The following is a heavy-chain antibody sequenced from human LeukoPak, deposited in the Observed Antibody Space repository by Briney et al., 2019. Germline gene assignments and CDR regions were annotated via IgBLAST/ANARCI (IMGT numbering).Heavy chain of an antibody. CDR1: GYTFTGYY. CDR3: ARGLGVGAQVLDL. V-gene: IGHV1-2*02. D-gene: IGHD1-26*01. CDR2: INPNSGGT. Sequence: ASVKVSCKASGYTFTGYYMHWVRQAPGQGLEWMGWINPNSGGTNYAQKFQGRVTMTRDTSISTAYMELSRLRSDDTAVYYCARGLGVGAQVLDLWGRGTLVTVSS. J-gene: IGHJ2*01.